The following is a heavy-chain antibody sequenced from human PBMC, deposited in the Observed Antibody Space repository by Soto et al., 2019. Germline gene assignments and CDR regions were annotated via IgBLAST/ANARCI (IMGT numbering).Heavy chain of an antibody. CDR3: AVTSGFYSNWLDP. CDR2: ITPIFGTV. Sequence: QVQLVQSGAEVKMPGSSVKVSCKASGDTFSSYTFSWVRQAPGQGLEWMGGITPIFGTVNYAQDFQGRVTITAAVCTTTAYMDLSSLRSEDTAVYDCAVTSGFYSNWLDPWGPGTLVNVSP. V-gene: IGHV1-69*12. D-gene: IGHD5-12*01. CDR1: GDTFSSYT. J-gene: IGHJ5*02.